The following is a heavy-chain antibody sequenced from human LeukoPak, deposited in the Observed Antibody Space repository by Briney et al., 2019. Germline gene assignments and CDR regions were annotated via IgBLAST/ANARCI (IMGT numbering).Heavy chain of an antibody. D-gene: IGHD1-26*01. V-gene: IGHV1-2*06. CDR3: ARDLSSTPHWEFDY. CDR1: GYTFIGYY. J-gene: IGHJ4*02. CDR2: TNPDSGDT. Sequence: ASVKVPCKASGYTFIGYYIHWVRQAPGQGLEWMGRTNPDSGDTNYAQSFQGRVTMTSDTSINTAYMELSRLTSDDTAVYYCARDLSSTPHWEFDYWGQGTLVTVSS.